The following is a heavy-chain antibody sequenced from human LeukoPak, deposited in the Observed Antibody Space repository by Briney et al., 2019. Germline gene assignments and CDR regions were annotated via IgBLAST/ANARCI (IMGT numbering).Heavy chain of an antibody. CDR2: IYTSGST. J-gene: IGHJ4*02. CDR1: GGSISSGSYY. CDR3: ARVSHDYYGSGSYYKT. D-gene: IGHD3-10*01. V-gene: IGHV4-61*02. Sequence: SETLSLTCTVSGGSISSGSYYWSWIRQPAGKGLEWIGRIYTSGSTNYNPSLKSRVTISVDTSKNQFSLKLSSVTAADTAVYYCARVSHDYYGSGSYYKTWGQGTLVTVSS.